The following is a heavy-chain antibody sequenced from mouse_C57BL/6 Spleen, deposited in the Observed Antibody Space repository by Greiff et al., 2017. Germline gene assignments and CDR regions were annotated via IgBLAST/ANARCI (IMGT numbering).Heavy chain of an antibody. CDR3: ARDRGGSSFGY. J-gene: IGHJ2*01. V-gene: IGHV3-6*01. CDR1: GYSITSGYY. Sequence: EVQLVESGPGLVKPSQSLSLTCSVTGYSITSGYYWNWIRQFPGNKLEWMGYISYDGSNNYNPSLKNRISITRDTSKNQFFLKLNSVTTEDTATYDWARDRGGSSFGYWGQGTTLTVSS. D-gene: IGHD1-1*01. CDR2: ISYDGSN.